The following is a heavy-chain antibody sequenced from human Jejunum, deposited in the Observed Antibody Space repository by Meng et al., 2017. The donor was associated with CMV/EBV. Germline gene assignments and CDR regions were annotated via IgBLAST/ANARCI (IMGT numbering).Heavy chain of an antibody. J-gene: IGHJ5*02. V-gene: IGHV3-21*01. CDR2: ISSNSRYI. CDR1: GFTFSSYN. CDR3: ARDIDQ. Sequence: EVQLVDSGGXLVKPGGSLRLSCIGSGFTFSSYNMNWVRQAPGKGLEWVSSISSNSRYINYADSVKGRFTISRDNAKNSLYLHMNSLRVEDTAVYYCARDIDQWGQGTLVNVSS.